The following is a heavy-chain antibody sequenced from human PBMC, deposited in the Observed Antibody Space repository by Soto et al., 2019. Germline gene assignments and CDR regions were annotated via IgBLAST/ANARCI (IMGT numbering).Heavy chain of an antibody. CDR3: AREGVTRPYNWNFRSKYYYMDV. D-gene: IGHD1-7*01. J-gene: IGHJ6*03. CDR1: GGSFSGYY. Sequence: QVQLQQWGAGLLKPSETLSLTCAVYGGSFSGYYWSWIRQPPGKGLEWIGEINHSGSTNYNPSLKRRVTISVDTSKNQFSLKLSSVTAADTAVYYCAREGVTRPYNWNFRSKYYYMDVWGKGTTVTVSS. CDR2: INHSGST. V-gene: IGHV4-34*01.